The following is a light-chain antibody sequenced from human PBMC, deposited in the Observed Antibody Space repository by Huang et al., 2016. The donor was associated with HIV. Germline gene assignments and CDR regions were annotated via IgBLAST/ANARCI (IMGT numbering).Light chain of an antibody. V-gene: IGKV3-11*01. CDR3: HQRAGWPL. J-gene: IGKJ4*02. CDR1: PTISSY. Sequence: EVVLTQSPATLSLSPGERATLSCRASPTISSYLAWYQHKPGQPPRLLSYDTSKRATGVPASVSGSGSGTDFALTVSSLEPEDFAVYYCHQRAGWPLFGGGTKVEIK. CDR2: DTS.